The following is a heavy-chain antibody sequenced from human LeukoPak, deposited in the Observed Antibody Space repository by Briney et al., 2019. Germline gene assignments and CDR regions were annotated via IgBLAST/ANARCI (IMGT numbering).Heavy chain of an antibody. V-gene: IGHV3-23*01. Sequence: GGSPRLSCAASGFTFSSYAMSWVRQAPGKGLEWVSAISGSGGNTYYADSVKGRFTISRDNSKNTLYLQLNSLRAEDTVVYYGARESVSSWGQGTLVTVSS. J-gene: IGHJ4*02. CDR3: ARESVSS. D-gene: IGHD6-13*01. CDR2: ISGSGGNT. CDR1: GFTFSSYA.